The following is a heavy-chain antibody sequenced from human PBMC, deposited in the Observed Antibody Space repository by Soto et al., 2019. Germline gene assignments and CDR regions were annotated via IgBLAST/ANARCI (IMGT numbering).Heavy chain of an antibody. J-gene: IGHJ4*02. V-gene: IGHV4-34*01. CDR2: IYYSGST. D-gene: IGHD3-22*01. Sequence: SETLSLTCAVYGGSFSGYYWSWIRQPPGKGLEWIGSIYYSGSTYYNPSLKSRVTISVDTSKNQFSLKLSSVTAADTAVYYCARSSPSYYYDSSGYYDTYYFDYWGQGTLVTVSS. CDR3: ARSSPSYYYDSSGYYDTYYFDY. CDR1: GGSFSGYY.